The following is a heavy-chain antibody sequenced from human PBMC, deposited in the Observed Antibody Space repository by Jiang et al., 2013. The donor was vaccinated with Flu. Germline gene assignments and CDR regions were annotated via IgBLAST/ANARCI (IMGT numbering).Heavy chain of an antibody. J-gene: IGHJ6*02. CDR2: IYYSGST. V-gene: IGHV4-39*01. CDR1: GGSISSSSYY. Sequence: SGSGLVKPSETLSLTCTVSGGSISSSSYYWGWIRQPPGKGLEWIGSIYYSGSTYYNPSLKSRVTISVDTSKDQFSLKLSSVTAADTAVYYCAMYYYGSGPIGDYYYGMDVWGQG. CDR3: AMYYYGSGPIGDYYYGMDV. D-gene: IGHD3-10*01.